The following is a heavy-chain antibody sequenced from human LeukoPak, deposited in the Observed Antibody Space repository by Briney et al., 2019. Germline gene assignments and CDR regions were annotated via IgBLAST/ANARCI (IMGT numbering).Heavy chain of an antibody. V-gene: IGHV3-64*01. CDR3: ARGPRIAVAGSFDY. CDR2: ISSNGGST. CDR1: GFTFSSYA. J-gene: IGHJ4*02. Sequence: GGSLRLPCAASGFTFSSYAMHWVRQAPGKGLEYVSAISSNGGSTYYANSVKGRFTISRDNSKNTLYLQMGSLRAEDMAVYYCARGPRIAVAGSFDYWGQGTLVTVSS. D-gene: IGHD6-19*01.